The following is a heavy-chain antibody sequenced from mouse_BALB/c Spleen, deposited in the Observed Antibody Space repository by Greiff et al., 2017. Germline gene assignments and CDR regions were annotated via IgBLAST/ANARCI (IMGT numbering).Heavy chain of an antibody. CDR1: GFNIKDYY. CDR2: IDPENGDT. Sequence: EVQLQQSGAELVRSGASVKLSCTASGFNIKDYYMHWVKQRPEQGLEWIGWIDPENGDTEYAPKFQGKATMTSDTSSNTAYLQLSSLTSEDTAVYYCNARSYWGQGTTLTVSS. J-gene: IGHJ2*01. V-gene: IGHV14-4*02. CDR3: NARSY.